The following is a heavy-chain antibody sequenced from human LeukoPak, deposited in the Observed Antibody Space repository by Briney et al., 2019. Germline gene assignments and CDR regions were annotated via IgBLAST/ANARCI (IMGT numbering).Heavy chain of an antibody. CDR3: AGGYDILNY. Sequence: PGGSLRLSCAASGFTFSSYWMHWVRQPPGKGLVWVSRINRGGSLTRYADSVTGRFTISRDNAKNTLYLQMNSLRAEDTAVYYCAGGYDILNYWGQGTLVTVSS. CDR2: INRGGSLT. V-gene: IGHV3-74*01. J-gene: IGHJ4*02. D-gene: IGHD3-9*01. CDR1: GFTFSSYW.